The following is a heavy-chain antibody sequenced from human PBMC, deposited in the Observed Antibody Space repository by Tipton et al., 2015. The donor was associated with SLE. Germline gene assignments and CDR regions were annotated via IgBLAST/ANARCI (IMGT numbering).Heavy chain of an antibody. CDR1: GGSLGNNY. CDR2: IHYSGTT. Sequence: TLSLTCTVSGGSLGNNYWNWIRQPPGKGLEWIGYIHYSGTTHDNPSLKSRVTMSVDMSKNQFSLRLTSVTAADTAVYYCARTLGAIAHTVYDAFDIWGQGKMVTVSS. D-gene: IGHD1-26*01. V-gene: IGHV4-59*01. J-gene: IGHJ3*02. CDR3: ARTLGAIAHTVYDAFDI.